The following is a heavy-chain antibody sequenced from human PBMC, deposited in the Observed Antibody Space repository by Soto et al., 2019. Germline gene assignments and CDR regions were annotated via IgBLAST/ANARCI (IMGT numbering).Heavy chain of an antibody. CDR2: IWFDGSSK. V-gene: IGHV3-33*01. Sequence: QEQLVESGGGVVQPGRSLRLSCQASGFTFSNYGMHWVRQAPGKGLEGVAVIWFDGSSKYYADSVKGRFTISRDNSKNTLHLQMNSLRAEDTALYYCARDPAGNRGNLDYWGQGILVTVSS. D-gene: IGHD3-10*01. J-gene: IGHJ4*02. CDR1: GFTFSNYG. CDR3: ARDPAGNRGNLDY.